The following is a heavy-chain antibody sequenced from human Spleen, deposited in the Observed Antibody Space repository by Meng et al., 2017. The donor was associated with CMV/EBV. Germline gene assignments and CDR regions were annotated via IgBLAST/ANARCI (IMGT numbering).Heavy chain of an antibody. V-gene: IGHV4-61*01. Sequence: SETLSLTCTVSGGSVSSGSYYWSWIRQPPGKGLEWIGYIYYSGRTNYNPSLKSRVTISVDTSKNQFSLKLSSVTAADTAVYYCARDGRGYSYGYAFDIWGQGTMVTVSS. CDR3: ARDGRGYSYGYAFDI. CDR1: GGSVSSGSYY. J-gene: IGHJ3*02. D-gene: IGHD5-18*01. CDR2: IYYSGRT.